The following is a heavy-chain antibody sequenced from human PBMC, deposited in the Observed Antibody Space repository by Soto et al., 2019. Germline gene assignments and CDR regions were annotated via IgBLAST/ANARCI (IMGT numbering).Heavy chain of an antibody. J-gene: IGHJ4*02. CDR3: ARGLYDSGSFYFDF. CDR2: ILYSGGTT. V-gene: IGHV3-23*03. CDR1: GFSFSTYP. Sequence: EVQLLESGGGLVQPGGSLRLSCATSGFSFSTYPMSWVRQAPGKGLEWVSILYSGGTTYYADSVKGRFTISRDTSENTLYLQMNSLRAEDTAVYYCARGLYDSGSFYFDFWGQGTLVTVSS. D-gene: IGHD3-10*01.